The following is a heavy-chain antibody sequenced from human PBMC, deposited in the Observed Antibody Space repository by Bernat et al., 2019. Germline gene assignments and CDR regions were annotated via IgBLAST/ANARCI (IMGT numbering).Heavy chain of an antibody. CDR1: GFTFSDYF. V-gene: IGHV3-11*06. CDR3: SSHVRWAVAGHDY. Sequence: QVQLVESGGGLVKPGGSLRLSCAASGFTFSDYFMSWIRQAPGKGLEWVSPIIITSSHTNYGDSVKGRFTISRDNAMNSLYLQMNSLGAEDTAVYYCSSHVRWAVAGHDYWGQGTLVTVSS. J-gene: IGHJ4*02. D-gene: IGHD6-19*01. CDR2: IIITSSHT.